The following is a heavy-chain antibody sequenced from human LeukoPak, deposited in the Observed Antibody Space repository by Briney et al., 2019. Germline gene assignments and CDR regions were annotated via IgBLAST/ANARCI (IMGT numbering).Heavy chain of an antibody. CDR1: GGSMNNYY. CDR2: VFHSGST. CDR3: ARHDYSNPRVDY. V-gene: IGHV4-59*08. J-gene: IGHJ4*02. D-gene: IGHD4-11*01. Sequence: SETLSLTCTVSGGSMNNYYWSWIRQSPGKGLEWIGNVFHSGSTYYNPSLNSRVIISVDTSKKQFSLKLKSVTAADSAVYYCARHDYSNPRVDYWGQGTPVTVSS.